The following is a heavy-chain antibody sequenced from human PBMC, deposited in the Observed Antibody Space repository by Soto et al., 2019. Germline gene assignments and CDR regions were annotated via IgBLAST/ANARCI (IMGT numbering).Heavy chain of an antibody. CDR2: IIPILGIA. Sequence: SVKVSCKASGGTFSSYTISCVRQAPGQGLEWMGRIIPILGIANYAQKFQGRVTITADKSTSTAYMELSSLRSEDTAVYYCARGNADSSGYYYVYDAFDIWGQGTMVTVSS. CDR3: ARGNADSSGYYYVYDAFDI. J-gene: IGHJ3*02. CDR1: GGTFSSYT. V-gene: IGHV1-69*02. D-gene: IGHD3-22*01.